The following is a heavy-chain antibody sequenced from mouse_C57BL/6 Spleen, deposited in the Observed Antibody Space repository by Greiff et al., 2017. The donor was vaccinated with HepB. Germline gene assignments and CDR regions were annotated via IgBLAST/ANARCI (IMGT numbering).Heavy chain of an antibody. J-gene: IGHJ4*01. CDR2: INPYNGAT. Sequence: EVQLQQSGPELVKPGDSVKISCKASGYSFTGYFMNWVMQSHGKSLEWIGRINPYNGATFYNQKFKGKATLTVDKSSSTAHMELRGLTSEGSAVYYCARCFITAVARGYAMDYWGQGTSVTVSS. V-gene: IGHV1-20*01. CDR3: ARCFITAVARGYAMDY. D-gene: IGHD1-1*01. CDR1: GYSFTGYF.